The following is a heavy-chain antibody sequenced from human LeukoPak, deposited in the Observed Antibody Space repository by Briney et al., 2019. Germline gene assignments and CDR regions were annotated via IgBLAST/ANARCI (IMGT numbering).Heavy chain of an antibody. CDR2: ISYDGSNK. D-gene: IGHD3-22*01. Sequence: GGSLRLSCAASGFTFSSYAMHWVRQAPGKGLEWVAVISYDGSNKYYADSVKGRFTISRDNSKNTLYLQMNSLRAEDTAVYYCAKDSLNYYDSSGHFDYWGQGTLVTVSS. V-gene: IGHV3-30*04. CDR3: AKDSLNYYDSSGHFDY. CDR1: GFTFSSYA. J-gene: IGHJ4*02.